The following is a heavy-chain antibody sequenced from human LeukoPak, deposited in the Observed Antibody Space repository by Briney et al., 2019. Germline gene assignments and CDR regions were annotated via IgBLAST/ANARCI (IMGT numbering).Heavy chain of an antibody. CDR1: GFTFSSYS. CDR2: ISSSSSTI. V-gene: IGHV3-48*01. CDR3: ARALYDFWSGDDAFDI. Sequence: GGSLRLSCAASGFTFSSYSMNWVRQAPGKGLEWVSYISSSSSTIYYADCVKGRFTISRDNAKNSLYLQMNSLRAEDTAVYSCARALYDFWSGDDAFDIWGQGTMVTVSS. J-gene: IGHJ3*02. D-gene: IGHD3-3*01.